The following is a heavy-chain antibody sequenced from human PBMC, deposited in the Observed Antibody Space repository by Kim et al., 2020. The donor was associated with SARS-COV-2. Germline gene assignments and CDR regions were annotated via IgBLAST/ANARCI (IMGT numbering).Heavy chain of an antibody. D-gene: IGHD3-22*01. CDR2: IYYSGST. CDR3: AREGPSYDSSGYYQGSFDY. V-gene: IGHV4-59*13. CDR1: GGSISSYY. J-gene: IGHJ4*02. Sequence: SETLSLTCTVSGGSISSYYWSWIRQPPGKGLEWIGYIYYSGSTNYNPSLKSRVTISVDTSKNQFSLKLSSVTAADTAVYYCAREGPSYDSSGYYQGSFDYWGQGTLVTVSS.